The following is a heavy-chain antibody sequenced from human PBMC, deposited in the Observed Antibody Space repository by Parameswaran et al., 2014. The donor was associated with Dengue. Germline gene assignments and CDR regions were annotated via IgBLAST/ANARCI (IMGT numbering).Heavy chain of an antibody. D-gene: IGHD6-13*01. CDR3: AKDLAAHDAFDI. Sequence: VRQGSRKGLEWVSAISGSGGSTYYADSVKGRFTISRDNSKNTLYLQMNSLRAEDTAVYYCAKDLAAHDAFDIWGQGTMVTVSS. V-gene: IGHV3-23*01. J-gene: IGHJ3*02. CDR2: ISGSGGST.